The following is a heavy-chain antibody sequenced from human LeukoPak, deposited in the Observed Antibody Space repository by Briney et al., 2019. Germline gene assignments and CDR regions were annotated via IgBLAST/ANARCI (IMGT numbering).Heavy chain of an antibody. CDR3: ARVTVTTFSPTDYMDV. CDR2: ISYDGSDK. V-gene: IGHV3-30*04. CDR1: GFNFNSYT. J-gene: IGHJ6*03. Sequence: GGSLRLSCAASGFNFNSYTMHWVRQAPGKGLEWVAVISYDGSDKFYADSVKGRFTISRDNSKNTLYLQMNNLRDEDTAVYYCARVTVTTFSPTDYMDVWGKGTTVTISS. D-gene: IGHD4-17*01.